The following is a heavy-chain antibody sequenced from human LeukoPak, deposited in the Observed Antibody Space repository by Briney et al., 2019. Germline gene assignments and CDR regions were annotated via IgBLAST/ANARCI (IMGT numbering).Heavy chain of an antibody. CDR3: AKARETNYDFWSGSAFDI. D-gene: IGHD3-3*01. J-gene: IGHJ3*02. V-gene: IGHV3-48*03. Sequence: GGSLRLSCAASGFTFSSYEMNWVRQAPGKGLEWVSYISSSGSTIYYADSVKGRFTISRDNAKNSLYLQMNSLRADDTALYCCAKARETNYDFWSGSAFDIWGQGTMVTVSS. CDR1: GFTFSSYE. CDR2: ISSSGSTI.